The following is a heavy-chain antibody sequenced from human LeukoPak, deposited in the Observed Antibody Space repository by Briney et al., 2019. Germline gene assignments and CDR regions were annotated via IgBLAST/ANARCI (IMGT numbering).Heavy chain of an antibody. CDR2: IRYDGSNK. V-gene: IGHV3-30*02. Sequence: PGGSLRLSCAASGFTFSSYGMHWVRQAPGKGLEWVAFIRYDGSNKYYADSVKGRFTISRDNSKNTLYLQMNSLRAEDTAVYYCAKVPARCGYSGYDKNYYYMDVWGKGTTVTVSS. CDR1: GFTFSSYG. CDR3: AKVPARCGYSGYDKNYYYMDV. D-gene: IGHD5-12*01. J-gene: IGHJ6*03.